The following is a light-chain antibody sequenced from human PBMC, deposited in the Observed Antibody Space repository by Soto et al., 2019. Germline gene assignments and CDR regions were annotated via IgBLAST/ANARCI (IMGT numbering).Light chain of an antibody. Sequence: QSVLTQPPSVSGAPGQRVTISCTGNSSNIGANYAVHWYQQLPGTAPKLLIYVNSNRPSGVPDRFSASKSGTSASLAITGLQSEDEAEYYCQSYDSSLRGWVFGGGTKVTVL. CDR1: SSNIGANYA. J-gene: IGLJ3*02. CDR3: QSYDSSLRGWV. CDR2: VNS. V-gene: IGLV1-40*01.